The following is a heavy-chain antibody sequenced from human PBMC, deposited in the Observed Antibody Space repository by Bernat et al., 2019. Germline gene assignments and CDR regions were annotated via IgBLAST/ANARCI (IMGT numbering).Heavy chain of an antibody. Sequence: EVQLVESGGGLVQPGGSLRLSCAASGFTLRSYDMNWVRQAPGKGLEWVSAISGSGGSTYYADSVKGRFTISRDNSKNTLYLQMNSLRAEDTAVYYCAKPHRPWFDPWGQGTLVTVSS. CDR2: ISGSGGST. J-gene: IGHJ5*02. CDR1: GFTLRSYD. CDR3: AKPHRPWFDP. V-gene: IGHV3-23*04.